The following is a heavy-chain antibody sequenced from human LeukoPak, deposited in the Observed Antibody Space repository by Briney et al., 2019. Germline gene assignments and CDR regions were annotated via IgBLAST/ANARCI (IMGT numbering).Heavy chain of an antibody. CDR2: ISYHGTNK. D-gene: IGHD3-22*01. CDR3: ARSITMIVVVDY. CDR1: GFTFSSYG. V-gene: IGHV3-30*03. Sequence: PGGSLRLSCAASGFTFSSYGMHWVRQAPGKGLEWVAVISYHGTNKYYADSVKGRFTISRDNSKNTLYLQMNSLRAEDTAVYYCARSITMIVVVDYWGQGTLVTVSS. J-gene: IGHJ4*02.